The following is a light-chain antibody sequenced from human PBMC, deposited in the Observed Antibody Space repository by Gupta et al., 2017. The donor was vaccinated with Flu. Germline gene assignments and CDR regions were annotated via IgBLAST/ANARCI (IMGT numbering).Light chain of an antibody. CDR3: QQRKSSPFT. CDR1: HGSSSY. V-gene: IGKV1-39*01. J-gene: IGKJ1*01. CDR2: AAS. Sequence: PSSLSASVGDRVTITCRASHGSSSYLNWYQQKPGQAPQLLIYAASCMDSGVPGRFSGSGSGTDFTLNISSLQPEDFAIYYCQQRKSSPFTFGQGTKVEIK.